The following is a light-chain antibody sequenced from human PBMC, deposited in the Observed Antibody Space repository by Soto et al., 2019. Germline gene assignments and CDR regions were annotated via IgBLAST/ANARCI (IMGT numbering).Light chain of an antibody. Sequence: EIVLTQSPGTLSLSPGERATLSCRASQSVSGSYLAWYQQKPGQAPRLLIYGASSRATGIPDRFSGSGSGTDFSLTISRLEPEDFAVYYCQAYGESRTFGQGTKVEIK. CDR1: QSVSGSY. V-gene: IGKV3-20*01. CDR2: GAS. J-gene: IGKJ1*01. CDR3: QAYGESRT.